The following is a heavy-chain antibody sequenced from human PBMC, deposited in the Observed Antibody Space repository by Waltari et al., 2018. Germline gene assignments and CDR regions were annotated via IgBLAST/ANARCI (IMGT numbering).Heavy chain of an antibody. CDR2: IYYSGTT. J-gene: IGHJ6*02. V-gene: IGHV4-39*07. D-gene: IGHD3-9*01. Sequence: LQLQESGPGLVTPSDTLSLTCLVSGGSISHMPYSWGWIRQTPGKGLECIGSIYYSGTTYHNPSLKSRITISIDTSQNQFSLKLYSVTAADTAVYYCARLPLNYAVDVWGQGTTVTVSS. CDR3: ARLPLNYAVDV. CDR1: GGSISHMPYS.